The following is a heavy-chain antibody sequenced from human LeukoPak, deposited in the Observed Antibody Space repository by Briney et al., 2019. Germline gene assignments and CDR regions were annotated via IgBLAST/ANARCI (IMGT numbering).Heavy chain of an antibody. D-gene: IGHD1-1*01. V-gene: IGHV4-30-4*08. CDR3: ARPGDNWNDPRAFDI. CDR1: GGSISSGDYY. Sequence: PSETLSLTCTVSGGSISSGDYYWSWIRQPPGKGLEWIGYIYYSGSTYYNPSLKSRVTISVDTSKNQFSLKLSSVTAADTAVYYCARPGDNWNDPRAFDIWGQGTMVTVSS. CDR2: IYYSGST. J-gene: IGHJ3*02.